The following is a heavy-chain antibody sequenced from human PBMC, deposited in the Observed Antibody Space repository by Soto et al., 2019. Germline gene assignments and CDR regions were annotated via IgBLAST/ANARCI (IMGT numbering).Heavy chain of an antibody. D-gene: IGHD6-25*01. CDR3: ARFFRLDAFDI. V-gene: IGHV1-69*02. J-gene: IGHJ3*02. CDR2: IIPILGIA. CDR1: GGTFSSYT. Sequence: GASVKVSCKASGGTFSSYTISWVRQAPGQGLEWMGRIIPILGIANYAQKFQGRVTITADKSTSTAYMELSSLRSEDTAVYYCARFFRLDAFDIWGQGTMVTVSS.